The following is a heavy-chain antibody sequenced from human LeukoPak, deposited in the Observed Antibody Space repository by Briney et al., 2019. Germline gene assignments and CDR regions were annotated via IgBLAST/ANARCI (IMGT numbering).Heavy chain of an antibody. CDR1: GFTVSSNY. CDR3: ASTRYSSGSYSWFDP. J-gene: IGHJ5*02. V-gene: IGHV3-66*02. Sequence: GGSLRLSCVASGFTVSSNYMSWVRQAAGKGLEWVSLIYSGGSTYYADSVKGRFTISRDNSKNTLYLQMNSLRAEDTALYYCASTRYSSGSYSWFDPWGQGTLVTVSS. D-gene: IGHD6-19*01. CDR2: IYSGGST.